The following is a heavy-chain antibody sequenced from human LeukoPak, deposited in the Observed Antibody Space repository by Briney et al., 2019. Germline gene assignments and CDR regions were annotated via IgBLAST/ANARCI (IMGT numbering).Heavy chain of an antibody. CDR2: IYTSGST. CDR3: ARHYQYYMDV. Sequence: SETLSLTCTASGGSIRSYYWSWIRQPPGKGLEWIGYIYTSGSTNYNPSLKSRVTISVDTSKNQFSLKLSSVTAADTAVYYCARHYQYYMDVWGKGTTVTVSS. D-gene: IGHD3-10*01. V-gene: IGHV4-4*09. J-gene: IGHJ6*03. CDR1: GGSIRSYY.